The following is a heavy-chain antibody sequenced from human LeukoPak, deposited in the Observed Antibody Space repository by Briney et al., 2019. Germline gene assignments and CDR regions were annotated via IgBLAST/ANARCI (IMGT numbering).Heavy chain of an antibody. J-gene: IGHJ4*02. Sequence: GGSLRLSCAASGFSFCGHYMSWLRQAPGKGPEWISYISGNGGDIAYADSVKGRFTISRDNAKNSLHLQMNSLRVEDTAVYHCVRHAGRAGGQWGQGALMAVSS. CDR3: VRHAGRAGGQ. V-gene: IGHV3-11*01. D-gene: IGHD3-10*01. CDR1: GFSFCGHY. CDR2: ISGNGGDI.